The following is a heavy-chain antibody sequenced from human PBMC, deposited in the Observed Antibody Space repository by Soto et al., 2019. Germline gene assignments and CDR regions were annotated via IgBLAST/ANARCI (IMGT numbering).Heavy chain of an antibody. CDR2: ISYSGST. CDR3: ARQIIAAPGTGYFQH. V-gene: IGHV4-39*01. J-gene: IGHJ1*01. D-gene: IGHD6-13*01. CDR1: GGSISSSSYY. Sequence: QLQLQESGPGLVKPSETLSLTCTVSGGSISSSSYYWAWIRQPPGKGLEWIGSISYSGSTYYNPSLKSRVTISVDTSKNQFSLKLSSVTAADTAVYYCARQIIAAPGTGYFQHWGQGTLVTVSS.